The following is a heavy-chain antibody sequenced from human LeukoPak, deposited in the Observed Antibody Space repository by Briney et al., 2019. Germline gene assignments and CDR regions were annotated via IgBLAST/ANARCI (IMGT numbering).Heavy chain of an antibody. Sequence: SETLSLTCTVSGGSISSGSYYWSWIRQPAGKGLEWIGRIYTSGSTNYNPSLKSRVTISVDTSKNQFSLKLSSVTAADTAVYYCASGLYDSSGYYQTWGQGTLVTVSS. D-gene: IGHD3-22*01. CDR3: ASGLYDSSGYYQT. CDR1: GGSISSGSYY. V-gene: IGHV4-61*02. CDR2: IYTSGST. J-gene: IGHJ5*02.